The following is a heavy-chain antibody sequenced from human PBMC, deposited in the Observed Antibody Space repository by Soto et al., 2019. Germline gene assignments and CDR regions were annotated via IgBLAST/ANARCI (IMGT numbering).Heavy chain of an antibody. Sequence: PSQTLSLTCVISGDSVSSNSAAWNWIRQSPSRGLEWLGRTYYRSRWYNDYAVSVRSRITVNADTSKNQFSLHLNSVTPEDTAVYYCAGTSSLQRYYIVVWDKATTGTVS. CDR1: GDSVSSNSAA. D-gene: IGHD1-7*01. V-gene: IGHV6-1*01. CDR2: TYYRSRWYN. J-gene: IGHJ6*03. CDR3: AGTSSLQRYYIVV.